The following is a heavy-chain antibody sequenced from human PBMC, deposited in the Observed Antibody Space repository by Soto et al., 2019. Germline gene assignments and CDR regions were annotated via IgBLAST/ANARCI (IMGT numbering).Heavy chain of an antibody. Sequence: EVQLVESGGGLVQPGRSLRLSCAVSGFTFHNYAMHWVRQAPGKGLEWVSCISWNSGHIAYADSVKGRVTISRDNTKNFLYLEMNRLRPEDTASYYCVKGQHSSCYYFDNWGQGTLVTVSS. CDR2: ISWNSGHI. V-gene: IGHV3-9*01. CDR1: GFTFHNYA. J-gene: IGHJ4*02. D-gene: IGHD3-22*01. CDR3: VKGQHSSCYYFDN.